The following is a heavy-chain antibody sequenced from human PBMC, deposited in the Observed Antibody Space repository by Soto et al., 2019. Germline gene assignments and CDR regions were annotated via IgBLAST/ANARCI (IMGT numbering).Heavy chain of an antibody. D-gene: IGHD2-15*01. CDR3: ARGNDYDSATFDY. CDR1: GFTFSTYG. CDR2: ISYDGRNE. Sequence: GGSLRLSCEASGFTFSTYGMHWVRQAPGKGLEWVAVISYDGRNENYVDSVKGRFTISRDNSKNTLYLQINSLRIDDTAVFYCARGNDYDSATFDYWGQGAQVTGSS. J-gene: IGHJ4*02. V-gene: IGHV3-30*03.